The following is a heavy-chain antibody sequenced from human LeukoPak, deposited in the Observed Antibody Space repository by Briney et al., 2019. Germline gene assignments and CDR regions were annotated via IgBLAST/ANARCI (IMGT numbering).Heavy chain of an antibody. V-gene: IGHV3-30*18. D-gene: IGHD6-13*01. J-gene: IGHJ4*02. CDR2: ISNDGSNK. CDR3: AKDRAAAGTGYFDY. Sequence: PGRSLRLSCAASGFTFSSYGMHWVRQAPGKGLEWVAVISNDGSNKYYADSVKGRFTISRDNSKNTLYLQMNSLRAEDTAAYYCAKDRAAAGTGYFDYWGQGTLVTVSS. CDR1: GFTFSSYG.